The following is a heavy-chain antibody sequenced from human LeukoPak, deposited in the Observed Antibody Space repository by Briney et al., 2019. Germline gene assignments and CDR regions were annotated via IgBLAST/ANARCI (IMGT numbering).Heavy chain of an antibody. D-gene: IGHD6-6*01. J-gene: IGHJ4*02. V-gene: IGHV4-34*01. CDR3: ARGAEYSSSDFDY. Sequence: KPSETLSLTCAVYGGSFSGCYWSWIRQPPGKGLEWIGEINHSGSTNYNPSLKSRVTISVDTSKNQFSLKLSSVTAADTAVYYCARGAEYSSSDFDYWGQGTLVTVSS. CDR2: INHSGST. CDR1: GGSFSGCY.